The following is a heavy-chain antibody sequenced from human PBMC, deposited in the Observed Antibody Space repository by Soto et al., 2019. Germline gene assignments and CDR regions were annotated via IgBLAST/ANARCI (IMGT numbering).Heavy chain of an antibody. CDR3: ARDTEVRFLEWLLPAAPFDY. D-gene: IGHD3-3*01. CDR1: GYTFTSYG. V-gene: IGHV1-18*04. J-gene: IGHJ4*02. CDR2: ISAYNGNT. Sequence: ASVKVSCKASGYTFTSYGISSVRQAPGQRLEGMGWISAYNGNTNYAQKLQGRVTMTTDTSTSTAYMELRSLRSDDTAVYYCARDTEVRFLEWLLPAAPFDYWGQGTLVTVSS.